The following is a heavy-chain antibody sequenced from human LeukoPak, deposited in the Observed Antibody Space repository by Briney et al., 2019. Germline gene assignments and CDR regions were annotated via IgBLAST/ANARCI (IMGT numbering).Heavy chain of an antibody. V-gene: IGHV4-34*01. CDR1: GGSFSTSS. Sequence: SETLSLTCAVYGGSFSTSSWNWIRQPPGKGLEWIGEINHSGSTNYNPSLKSRVTISVDTSKNQFSLKLSSVTAADTAVYYCARCPTRLVISHAIDYWGQGTLVTVSS. J-gene: IGHJ4*02. D-gene: IGHD3-9*01. CDR3: ARCPTRLVISHAIDY. CDR2: INHSGST.